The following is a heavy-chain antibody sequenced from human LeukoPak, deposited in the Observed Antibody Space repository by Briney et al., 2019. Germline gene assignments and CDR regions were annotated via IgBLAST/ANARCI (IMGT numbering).Heavy chain of an antibody. CDR2: ISSTSGSTI. Sequence: PGGSLRLSCAASGFTFSSYEMNCVRQAPGKGLEWVSYISSTSGSTIYYADSVKGRFTISRDNAKNSLYLQMNSLRAEDTAVYYCARRYCSSTSCLLDYWGQGTLVTVSS. D-gene: IGHD2-2*01. CDR3: ARRYCSSTSCLLDY. J-gene: IGHJ4*02. V-gene: IGHV3-48*03. CDR1: GFTFSSYE.